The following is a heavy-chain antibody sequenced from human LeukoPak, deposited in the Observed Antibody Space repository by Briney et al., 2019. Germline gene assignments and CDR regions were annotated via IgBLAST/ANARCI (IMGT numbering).Heavy chain of an antibody. CDR2: IRSRANSFAT. V-gene: IGHV3-73*01. J-gene: IGHJ4*02. Sequence: GGSLKLSCATSGFTFSGSAMHWVRQASGKGLEWVGRIRSRANSFATAYAASVKGRFTISRDDLKNTAYLQMNSLKTEDTAVYYCIRTRYEHVWGSYRPRFDYWGQGTLVTVSS. CDR3: IRTRYEHVWGSYRPRFDY. D-gene: IGHD3-16*02. CDR1: GFTFSGSA.